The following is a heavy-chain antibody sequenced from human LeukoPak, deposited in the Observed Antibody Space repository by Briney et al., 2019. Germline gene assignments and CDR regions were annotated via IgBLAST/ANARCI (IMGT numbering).Heavy chain of an antibody. CDR3: ARDSPIWGGFDP. CDR2: IYYSGST. CDR1: GGSISSYY. V-gene: IGHV4-59*01. D-gene: IGHD3-10*01. Sequence: SETLSLTCTVSGGSISSYYWSWIRQPPGKGLEWIGYIYYSGSTNYNPSLKSRVTISVDTSKNQFSLKLSSVTAADTAVYYCARDSPIWGGFDPWGQGTLVTVSS. J-gene: IGHJ5*02.